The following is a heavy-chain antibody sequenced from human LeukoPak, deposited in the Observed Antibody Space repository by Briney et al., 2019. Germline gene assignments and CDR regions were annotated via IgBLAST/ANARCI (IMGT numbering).Heavy chain of an antibody. CDR3: ARVEETVTTDSVDY. V-gene: IGHV3-74*01. CDR1: GFAFSRYW. J-gene: IGHJ4*02. Sequence: GGSLRLSCAASGFAFSRYWMHWVRQAPGKGPVWVSRINGDGSDTTYVDSVKGRFTISRDNARNTLFLQMNSLRVEDTAVYYCARVEETVTTDSVDYWGQGTLVTVSS. D-gene: IGHD4-17*01. CDR2: INGDGSDT.